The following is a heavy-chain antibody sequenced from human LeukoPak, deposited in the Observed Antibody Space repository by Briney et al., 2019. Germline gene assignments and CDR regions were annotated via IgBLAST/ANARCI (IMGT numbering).Heavy chain of an antibody. CDR2: IYYSGST. CDR3: ATLYGSGDY. V-gene: IGHV4-59*01. J-gene: IGHJ4*02. Sequence: PSETLSLTCTVSGGSISSYYWSWIRQPPGKGLEWIGYIYYSGSTNYNPSHKSRVTISIDTSKNQFSLKLSSVTAADTAVYYCATLYGSGDYWGQGTLVTVSS. CDR1: GGSISSYY. D-gene: IGHD3-10*01.